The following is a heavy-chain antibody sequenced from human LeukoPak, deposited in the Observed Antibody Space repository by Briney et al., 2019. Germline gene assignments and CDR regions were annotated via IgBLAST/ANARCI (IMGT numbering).Heavy chain of an antibody. CDR3: ARGTVVRGSWFDP. Sequence: PSETLSLTCTVSGGSISSGGYYWSWIRQHPGKDLEWIGYIYYSGSTYYNPSLKSRVTISVDTSKNQFSLKLSSVTAADTAVYYCARGTVVRGSWFDPWGQGTLVAVSS. V-gene: IGHV4-31*03. CDR1: GGSISSGGYY. D-gene: IGHD2-15*01. CDR2: IYYSGST. J-gene: IGHJ5*02.